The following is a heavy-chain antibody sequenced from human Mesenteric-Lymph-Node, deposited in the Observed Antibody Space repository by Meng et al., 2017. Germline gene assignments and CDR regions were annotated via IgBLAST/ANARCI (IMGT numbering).Heavy chain of an antibody. Sequence: GESLKISCVASGFSFSSYWMGWVRQLPGRGLEWVANIKPDGRDEHYLDSVRSRFTISRDNAESSLYLQMNNVRAEDTGVYYCARDPEYGAFDVWGQGTLVTVSS. D-gene: IGHD1-14*01. J-gene: IGHJ4*02. CDR2: IKPDGRDE. CDR1: GFSFSSYW. CDR3: ARDPEYGAFDV. V-gene: IGHV3-7*01.